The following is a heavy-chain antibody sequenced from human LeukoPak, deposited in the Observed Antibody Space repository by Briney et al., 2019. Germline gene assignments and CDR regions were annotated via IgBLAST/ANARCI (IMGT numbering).Heavy chain of an antibody. CDR1: GGSISSSSYY. J-gene: IGHJ4*02. D-gene: IGHD3-22*01. Sequence: SETLSLTCTVSGGSISSSSYYWGWIRQPPGKGLEWIGSIYYSGSTYYNPSLKSRVTISVDTSKNQLSLKLNAVTAADTAVYYCARQRYYYSDPTGYFSDGSLFDYWGLGTLVTVSS. V-gene: IGHV4-39*01. CDR2: IYYSGST. CDR3: ARQRYYYSDPTGYFSDGSLFDY.